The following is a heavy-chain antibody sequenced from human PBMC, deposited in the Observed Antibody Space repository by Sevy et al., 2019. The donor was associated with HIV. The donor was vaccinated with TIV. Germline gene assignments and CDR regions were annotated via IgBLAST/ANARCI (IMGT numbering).Heavy chain of an antibody. V-gene: IGHV3-30*18. D-gene: IGHD3-9*01. CDR2: ISYHGRDK. CDR3: AKDFTGYNGMDV. J-gene: IGHJ6*02. Sequence: GGSLRLSCVVSGFTFTTSGMHWVRQAPGKGLEWVAVISYHGRDKFYADSVKGRFTISRDNSDNILYLHMNSLRSEDTAVYYCAKDFTGYNGMDVWGQGTMATVSS. CDR1: GFTFTTSG.